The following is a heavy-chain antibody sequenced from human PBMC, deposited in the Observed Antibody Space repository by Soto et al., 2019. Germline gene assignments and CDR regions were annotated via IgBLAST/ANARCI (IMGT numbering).Heavy chain of an antibody. CDR3: ARRRYSGYDSNFRYYYMDV. D-gene: IGHD5-12*01. Sequence: SETLSLTCTVSGGSISSYYWSWIRQPPGKGLEWIGYIYYSGSTNYNPSLKSRVTISVDTSKNQFSLKLSSVTAADTAVYYCARRRYSGYDSNFRYYYMDVWGKGTTVTVSS. J-gene: IGHJ6*03. V-gene: IGHV4-59*01. CDR2: IYYSGST. CDR1: GGSISSYY.